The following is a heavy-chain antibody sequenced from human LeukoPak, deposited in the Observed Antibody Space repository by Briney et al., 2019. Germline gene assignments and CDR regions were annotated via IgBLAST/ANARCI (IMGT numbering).Heavy chain of an antibody. J-gene: IGHJ4*01. CDR3: VKVTIAAAATDY. CDR1: GFIFSNYW. CDR2: IKEDGSEK. V-gene: IGHV3-7*01. D-gene: IGHD6-13*01. Sequence: PGGSLRLSCAASGFIFSNYWMTWVRQAPGKGLEWVANIKEDGSEKYYLDSVSGRFTISRDNAKNSLYLQMNSLRAEDTAVYYCVKVTIAAAATDYWGQGTLVTVSS.